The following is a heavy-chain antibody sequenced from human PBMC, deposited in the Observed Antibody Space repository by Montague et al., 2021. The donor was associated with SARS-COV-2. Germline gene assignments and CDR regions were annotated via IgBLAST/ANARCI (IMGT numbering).Heavy chain of an antibody. CDR1: GDSIRNSDYS. D-gene: IGHD2-15*01. Sequence: SETLSLTCTVSGDSIRNSDYSWGWVRQPQGKGLEWIGNIYNGGTTXYNPSLKSRVTIFVDTSKNQFSLKLSSVTAADTAVYYCATRTRYPQNDFGFWGQGTLVTVSS. V-gene: IGHV4-39*01. CDR3: ATRTRYPQNDFGF. CDR2: IYNGGTT. J-gene: IGHJ4*02.